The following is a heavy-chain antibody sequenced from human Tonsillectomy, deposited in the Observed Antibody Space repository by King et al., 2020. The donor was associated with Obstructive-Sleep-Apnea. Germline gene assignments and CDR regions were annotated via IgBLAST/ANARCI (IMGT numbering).Heavy chain of an antibody. Sequence: VQLVESGVEVKKPGASVKVSCKASGYTFTSYGISWVRQAPGQGLEWMGWISAYNGNTNYAQKLQGRVTMTTDTSTRTAYMELRRLRSDDTAVYYCARDVEIPIIKGYYYYGMDVWGQGTTVTVSS. D-gene: IGHD1-7*01. CDR1: GYTFTSYG. J-gene: IGHJ6*02. CDR3: ARDVEIPIIKGYYYYGMDV. V-gene: IGHV1-18*04. CDR2: ISAYNGNT.